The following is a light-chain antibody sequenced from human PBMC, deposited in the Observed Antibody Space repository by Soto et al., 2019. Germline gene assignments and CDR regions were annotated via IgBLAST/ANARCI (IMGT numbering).Light chain of an antibody. CDR3: QRYDSLPST. CDR1: HDIKKY. CDR2: DAS. Sequence: DIQMTQSPSSLSASVGDRVTITCQASHDIKKYLNWYQEKPVKAPKLLIYDASNLQTGVTSRFSGSGSGTHFTFTISILQPEDIATYSCQRYDSLPSTFGQGTGLEIK. J-gene: IGKJ5*01. V-gene: IGKV1-33*01.